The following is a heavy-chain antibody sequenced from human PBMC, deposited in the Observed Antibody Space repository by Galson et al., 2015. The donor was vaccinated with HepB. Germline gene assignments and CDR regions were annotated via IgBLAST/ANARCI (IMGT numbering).Heavy chain of an antibody. CDR3: ARANYDILTGYIEGPGTGYYYGMDV. Sequence: SVKVSCKASGGTFSSYAISWVRQAPGQGLEWMGRIIPILGIVNYAQKFQGRVTITADKSTSTAYMELSSLRSEDTAVYYCARANYDILTGYIEGPGTGYYYGMDVWGQGTTVTVSS. CDR2: IIPILGIV. CDR1: GGTFSSYA. J-gene: IGHJ6*02. V-gene: IGHV1-69*04. D-gene: IGHD3-9*01.